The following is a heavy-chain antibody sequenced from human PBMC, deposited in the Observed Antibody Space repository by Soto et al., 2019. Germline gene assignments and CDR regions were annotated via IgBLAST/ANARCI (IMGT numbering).Heavy chain of an antibody. CDR3: AKDKAARRFPTCLFDY. CDR2: ISGSGGST. CDR1: GFTFSSYA. Sequence: GGSLRLSCAASGFTFSSYAMSWVRQAPGKGLEWVSAISGSGGSTYYADSVKGRFTISRDNSKNTLYLQMNSLRAEDTAVYYCAKDKAARRFPTCLFDYWGQGTLVTVSS. J-gene: IGHJ4*02. D-gene: IGHD6-6*01. V-gene: IGHV3-23*01.